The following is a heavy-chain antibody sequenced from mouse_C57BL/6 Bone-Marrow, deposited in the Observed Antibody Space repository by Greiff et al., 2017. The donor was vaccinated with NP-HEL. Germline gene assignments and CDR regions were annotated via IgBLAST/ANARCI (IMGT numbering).Heavy chain of an antibody. Sequence: VQLQQSGASVKISCKASGYAFSSYWMNWVKQRPGKGLEWIGQIYPGDGDTNYNGKFKGKATLTADKSSSTAYMQLSSLTSEDSAVYFCAREEGYGPWFAYWGQGTLVTVSA. CDR3: AREEGYGPWFAY. CDR1: GYAFSSYW. D-gene: IGHD2-2*01. J-gene: IGHJ3*01. CDR2: IYPGDGDT. V-gene: IGHV1-80*01.